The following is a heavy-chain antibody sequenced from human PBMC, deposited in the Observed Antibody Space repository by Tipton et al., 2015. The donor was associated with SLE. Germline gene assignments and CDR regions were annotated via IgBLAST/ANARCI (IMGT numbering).Heavy chain of an antibody. CDR1: GVSINSFY. J-gene: IGHJ4*02. D-gene: IGHD7-27*01. CDR2: IYYSGRN. CDR3: AKTGRRDYFDS. V-gene: IGHV4-59*01. Sequence: TLSLTCTVSGVSINSFYWSWIRQPPGKGLEWIGYIYYSGRNNYNPSLKSRVTISLDTSKNQFSLNLSSVTAADTAVYYCAKTGRRDYFDSWGQGTLVTVSS.